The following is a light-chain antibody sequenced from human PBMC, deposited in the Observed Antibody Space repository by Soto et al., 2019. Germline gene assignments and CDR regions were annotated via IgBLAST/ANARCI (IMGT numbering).Light chain of an antibody. CDR2: GAS. CDR3: QQYNNWPPYT. Sequence: EIVMTQSPATLSVSPGERATLSCRASQSVSSNLAWYQQTPGQAPRLLIYGASTRATGIPARFSGSRSGTDVTLTISSLQSEDFALYYCQQYNNWPPYTFGQGTKLEIK. J-gene: IGKJ2*01. V-gene: IGKV3-15*01. CDR1: QSVSSN.